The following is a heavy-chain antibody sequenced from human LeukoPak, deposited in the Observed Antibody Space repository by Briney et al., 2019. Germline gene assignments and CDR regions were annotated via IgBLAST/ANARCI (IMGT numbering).Heavy chain of an antibody. Sequence: SETLSLTCTVSGGSISNYFWSWIRQPPGKGLEWIGYIYYSGSTNYNPSLKSRVTISVDTSKNEFSLKLGSVTAADTAVYYCARVTGYRIEDYFDYWGQGTLVTVSS. CDR3: ARVTGYRIEDYFDY. CDR1: GGSISNYF. V-gene: IGHV4-59*01. CDR2: IYYSGST. D-gene: IGHD6-13*01. J-gene: IGHJ4*02.